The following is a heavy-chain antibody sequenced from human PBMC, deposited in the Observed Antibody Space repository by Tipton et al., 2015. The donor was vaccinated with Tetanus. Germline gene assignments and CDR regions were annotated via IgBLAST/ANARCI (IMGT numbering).Heavy chain of an antibody. CDR2: IYSNGTA. Sequence: TLSLTCTVSGGSISTTSYLWGWVRQPPEKGLQWIATIYSNGTAYYNSSVKSRGSISIDTSKNLCSLKLSSVTAADTAVYYCARLSSSANDAHAFDIWGQGTMVTVSS. J-gene: IGHJ3*02. V-gene: IGHV4-39*02. CDR1: GGSISTTSYL. D-gene: IGHD3-22*01. CDR3: ARLSSSANDAHAFDI.